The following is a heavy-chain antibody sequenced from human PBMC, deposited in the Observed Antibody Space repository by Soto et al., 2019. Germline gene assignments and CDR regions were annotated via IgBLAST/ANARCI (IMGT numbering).Heavy chain of an antibody. Sequence: QVQLVQSGAEVKKPGSSVKVSCKASGGTFSSYTISWVRQAPGQGLEWMGRIIPILGIANYAQKFQGRVTITADKSTSTAYMELSSLRSEDTAVYYCARDPSVYDLPAYWGQGTLVTVSS. CDR2: IIPILGIA. D-gene: IGHD5-12*01. V-gene: IGHV1-69*08. J-gene: IGHJ4*02. CDR1: GGTFSSYT. CDR3: ARDPSVYDLPAY.